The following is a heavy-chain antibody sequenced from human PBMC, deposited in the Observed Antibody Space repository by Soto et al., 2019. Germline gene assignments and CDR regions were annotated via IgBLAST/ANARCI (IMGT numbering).Heavy chain of an antibody. CDR1: GFTFSSYA. V-gene: IGHV3-23*01. CDR3: AKVSGAYDILTGYCYFDY. D-gene: IGHD3-9*01. J-gene: IGHJ4*02. Sequence: GGSLRLSCAASGFTFSSYAMSWVRQAPGKGLEWVSAISGSGGSTYYADSVKGRFTLSRDNSKNTLYLQMNSLRAEDTAVYYCAKVSGAYDILTGYCYFDYWGQGTLVTVSS. CDR2: ISGSGGST.